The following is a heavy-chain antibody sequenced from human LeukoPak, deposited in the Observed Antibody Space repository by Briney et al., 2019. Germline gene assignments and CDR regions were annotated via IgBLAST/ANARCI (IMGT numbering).Heavy chain of an antibody. Sequence: AGGSLRLSCAASEFTFSSYAMSWVRQPPGKGLEWVSAISGSGGSPYYADSVKGRFTISRDNSKNTLYLQMNSLRADDTAVYYCAKGSRGSYYGSYYDYWGQGTLVAVSS. J-gene: IGHJ4*02. D-gene: IGHD1-26*01. CDR3: AKGSRGSYYGSYYDY. V-gene: IGHV3-23*01. CDR1: EFTFSSYA. CDR2: ISGSGGSP.